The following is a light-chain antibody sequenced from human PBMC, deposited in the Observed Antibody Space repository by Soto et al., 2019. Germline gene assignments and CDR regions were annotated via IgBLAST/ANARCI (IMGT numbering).Light chain of an antibody. J-gene: IGKJ1*01. CDR1: QGIANY. V-gene: IGKV1-27*01. CDR3: QRYNTAPRT. Sequence: DIQMTQSPSSLSASVGDRVTITCRASQGIANYLAWYQQKPGKVPKLLIYAASTLQSGVPSRFSGTGSGTDFILTISSLQPEDVATYYCQRYNTAPRTFGQGTTVEIK. CDR2: AAS.